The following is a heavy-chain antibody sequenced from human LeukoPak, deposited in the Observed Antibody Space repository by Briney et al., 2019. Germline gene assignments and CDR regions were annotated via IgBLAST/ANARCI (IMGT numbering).Heavy chain of an antibody. CDR2: IYSGGST. J-gene: IGHJ3*02. Sequence: GSLRLFCATSGFAGSSNYKRWVRRASGEGLEWVSVIYSGGSTYYADSVKGRFTISRDNSKNTLYLQMNSLRAEDTAVYYCARDPVGRDAFDIWGQGTMVTVSS. CDR1: GFAGSSNY. D-gene: IGHD4-23*01. V-gene: IGHV3-53*01. CDR3: ARDPVGRDAFDI.